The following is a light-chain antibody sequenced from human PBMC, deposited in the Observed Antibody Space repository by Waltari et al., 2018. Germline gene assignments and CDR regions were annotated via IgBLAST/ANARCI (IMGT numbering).Light chain of an antibody. CDR2: GAS. J-gene: IGKJ1*01. CDR1: QSVCSSY. CDR3: QQYGSSPRS. Sequence: EIVLTQSPGTLSLSPGERATLSCRASQSVCSSYLAWYQQKPGQAPRRLIYGASSRATGIPDRFSGSGSGTDFTLTISSLEPEDFAVYYCQQYGSSPRSFGQGTKVEIK. V-gene: IGKV3-20*01.